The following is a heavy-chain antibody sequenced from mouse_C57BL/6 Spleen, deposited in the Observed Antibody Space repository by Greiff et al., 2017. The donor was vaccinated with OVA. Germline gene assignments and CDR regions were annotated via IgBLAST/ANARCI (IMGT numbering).Heavy chain of an antibody. CDR2: IDPSDSET. Sequence: QVQLQQPGAELVRPGSSVKLSCKASGYTFTRYWMHWVKQRPIQGLEWIGNIDPSDSETHYNQKFKDKATLTVDKSSSTAYMQLSSLTSEDSAVYYCARGGYYYGSSSLAYWGQGTLVTVSA. CDR1: GYTFTRYW. D-gene: IGHD1-1*01. J-gene: IGHJ3*01. V-gene: IGHV1-52*01. CDR3: ARGGYYYGSSSLAY.